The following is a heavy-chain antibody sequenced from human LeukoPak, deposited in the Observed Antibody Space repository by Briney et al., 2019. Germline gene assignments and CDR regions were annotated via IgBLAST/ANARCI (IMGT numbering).Heavy chain of an antibody. Sequence: SGESLRLSCVGSGFMFRTYWMSWVRQAPGKGLEWVANIKQDGSVKNYGDSVRGRFTVSRDNSDNSVYLQMNSLRGEDTAVYYCARDQLAVPGGDLWGQGTLVTVSS. V-gene: IGHV3-7*04. D-gene: IGHD6-19*01. CDR2: IKQDGSVK. CDR1: GFMFRTYW. CDR3: ARDQLAVPGGDL. J-gene: IGHJ5*02.